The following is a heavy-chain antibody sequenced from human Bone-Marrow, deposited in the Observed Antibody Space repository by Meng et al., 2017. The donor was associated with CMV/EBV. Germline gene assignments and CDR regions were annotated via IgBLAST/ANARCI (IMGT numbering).Heavy chain of an antibody. CDR2: ISSSGSTI. D-gene: IGHD2-2*01. CDR3: AREVSCSSTSCPYEY. CDR1: GFTFSDYY. V-gene: IGHV3-11*01. J-gene: IGHJ4*02. Sequence: GESLKISCAASGFTFSDYYMSWIRQAPGKGLEWVSYISSSGSTIYYADSVKGRFTISRDNAKNSLYLQMNSLRAEDTAVYYCAREVSCSSTSCPYEYWGQGTLVTVSS.